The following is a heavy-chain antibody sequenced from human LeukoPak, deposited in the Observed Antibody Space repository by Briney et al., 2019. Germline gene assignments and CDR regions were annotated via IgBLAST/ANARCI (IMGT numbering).Heavy chain of an antibody. D-gene: IGHD3-22*01. V-gene: IGHV1-18*01. CDR3: ARDDSSGYHPTTDY. CDR1: GYTFTSYG. CDR2: ISAYNGNT. J-gene: IGHJ4*02. Sequence: ASVKVSCKASGYTFTSYGISWVRQAPGQGLEWMGWISAYNGNTNYAQKLQGKVTMTTDTSTSTAYMELRSLRSDDTAVYYCARDDSSGYHPTTDYWGQGTLVTVSS.